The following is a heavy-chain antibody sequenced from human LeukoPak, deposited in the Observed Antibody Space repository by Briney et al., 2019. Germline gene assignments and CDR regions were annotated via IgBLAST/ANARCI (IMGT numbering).Heavy chain of an antibody. D-gene: IGHD3-22*01. V-gene: IGHV3-33*01. CDR3: ARAAFYYDSSGYYNFDY. CDR1: GFTFSSYG. Sequence: ERSLRLSCTASGFTFSSYGMHWVRQAPGKGLEWVAVIWYDGSKQYYADSVKGRFTISRDNSKSTPYLQMNGLRAEDTAVYYCARAAFYYDSSGYYNFDYWGQGTLVTVSS. CDR2: IWYDGSKQ. J-gene: IGHJ4*02.